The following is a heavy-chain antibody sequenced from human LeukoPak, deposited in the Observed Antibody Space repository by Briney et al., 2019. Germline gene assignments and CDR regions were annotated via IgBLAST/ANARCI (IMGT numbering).Heavy chain of an antibody. D-gene: IGHD2-2*01. Sequence: GGSLRLSCAASGFTVSSNYMSWVRQAPGKGLEWVSVIYSGGSTYYADSVKGRFTISRDNSKNTLYLQMNSLRAEDTAVYYCARSRLGYCSSTSCYPPLYYYYMDVWGKGTTVTISS. CDR1: GFTVSSNY. V-gene: IGHV3-53*01. CDR3: ARSRLGYCSSTSCYPPLYYYYMDV. J-gene: IGHJ6*03. CDR2: IYSGGST.